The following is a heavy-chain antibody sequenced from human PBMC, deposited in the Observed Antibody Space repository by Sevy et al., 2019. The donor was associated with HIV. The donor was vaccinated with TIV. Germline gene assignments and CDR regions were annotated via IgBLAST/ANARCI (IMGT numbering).Heavy chain of an antibody. J-gene: IGHJ4*02. CDR1: GYSISSGYY. Sequence: SETLSLTCTVSGYSISSGYYWGWIRQPPGKGLEWIGSIYHSGSTYYNPSLKSRFTISVDTSKNQFSLKLSSVTAADTAVYYCARAYDYVWGFDYWGQGTLVTVSS. D-gene: IGHD3-16*01. CDR2: IYHSGST. V-gene: IGHV4-38-2*02. CDR3: ARAYDYVWGFDY.